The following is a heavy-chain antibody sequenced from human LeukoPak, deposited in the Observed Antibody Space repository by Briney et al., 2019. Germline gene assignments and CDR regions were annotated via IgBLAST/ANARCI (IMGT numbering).Heavy chain of an antibody. CDR2: ISYSGST. D-gene: IGHD2-2*02. V-gene: IGHV4-59*12. CDR3: AGNCSSTSCDSRNWFDP. CDR1: GGSMHGYY. J-gene: IGHJ5*02. Sequence: SETLSLTCTVSGGSMHGYYWSWIRQPPGKGLECIGYISYSGSTTHNPSLRSRGTISVDTSKNQFSLKLSSVTAADTAVYYCAGNCSSTSCDSRNWFDPWGQGTLVTVSS.